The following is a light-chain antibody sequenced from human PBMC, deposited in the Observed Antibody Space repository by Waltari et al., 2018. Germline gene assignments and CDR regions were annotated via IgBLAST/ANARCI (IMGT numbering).Light chain of an antibody. Sequence: DSQMTQSPSSVSASIGDRVTITCRASQGISNWLAWYQQKPGKAPKLLIYSASNSQSGVPSRFSGSGSGTDFTLTITSLQPEDFATYYCQQTDTFPYTFGQGTKLQIK. CDR2: SAS. J-gene: IGKJ2*01. V-gene: IGKV1D-12*01. CDR1: QGISNW. CDR3: QQTDTFPYT.